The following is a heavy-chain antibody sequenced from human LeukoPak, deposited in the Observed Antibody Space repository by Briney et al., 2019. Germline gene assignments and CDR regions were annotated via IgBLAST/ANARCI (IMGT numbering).Heavy chain of an antibody. J-gene: IGHJ4*02. CDR1: GGSFSGYY. V-gene: IGHV4-34*01. Sequence: PSETLSLTCAVYGGSFSGYYWSWLRQPPGKGLEWIGVINHSGSTNYNPSLIRRVTISVDTSKNQFSLKLSTVPSADTAVCYFVRELTYYDDSSGYWPFGYWGQGTLVTVSS. CDR2: INHSGST. CDR3: VRELTYYDDSSGYWPFGY. D-gene: IGHD3-22*01.